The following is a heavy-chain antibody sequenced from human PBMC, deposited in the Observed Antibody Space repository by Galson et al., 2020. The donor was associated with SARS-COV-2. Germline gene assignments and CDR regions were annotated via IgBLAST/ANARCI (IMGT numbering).Heavy chain of an antibody. CDR1: GTSISSGSYS. V-gene: IGHV4-30-2*01. J-gene: IGHJ3*02. CDR3: ARLHYGEYAPEAFDI. D-gene: IGHD4-17*01. CDR2: ISHSGGT. Sequence: SQTLSLTCAVSGTSISSGSYSWNWIRQPPGKGLEWIGYISHSGGTYYNPSLKSRVTISGDRSKNQFSLRLSSVTAADTAVYYCARLHYGEYAPEAFDIWGPGTRVTVAS.